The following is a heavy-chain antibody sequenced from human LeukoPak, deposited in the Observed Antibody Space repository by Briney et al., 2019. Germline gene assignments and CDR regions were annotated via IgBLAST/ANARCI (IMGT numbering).Heavy chain of an antibody. CDR2: ISYHARDQ. CDR3: AAQPCINGIFWLDY. V-gene: IGHV3-30*04. CDR1: GFTFSDHA. J-gene: IGHJ4*02. D-gene: IGHD2-8*01. Sequence: GGSLRLSCTASGFTFSDHAMHWVRQAPAKGLEWVTVISYHARDQFYADSVKGRFTVSRDNSRNTLYLQMNSLRAQDSHVYYCAAQPCINGIFWLDYWGQGTLVTVSS.